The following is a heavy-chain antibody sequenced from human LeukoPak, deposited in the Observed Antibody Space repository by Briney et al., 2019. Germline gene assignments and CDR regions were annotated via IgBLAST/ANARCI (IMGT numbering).Heavy chain of an antibody. CDR2: ISYDGSNK. Sequence: GGSLRLSCAASGFTFSSYAMHWVRQAPGKGLEWVAVISYDGSNKYYADSVKGRFTISRDNSKNTLYLQMNSLRAEDTAVYYCARLYCSGGSCYDYWGQGTLVTVSS. J-gene: IGHJ4*02. D-gene: IGHD2-15*01. CDR1: GFTFSSYA. CDR3: ARLYCSGGSCYDY. V-gene: IGHV3-30*04.